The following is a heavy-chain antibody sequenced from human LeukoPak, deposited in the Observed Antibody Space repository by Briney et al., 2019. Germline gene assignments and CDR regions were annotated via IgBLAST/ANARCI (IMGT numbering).Heavy chain of an antibody. CDR2: IWYDGSNK. D-gene: IGHD2-15*01. J-gene: IGHJ4*02. V-gene: IGHV3-33*01. CDR1: GFTFSSYG. CDR3: ARDLLGYCSGGSCYLLDY. Sequence: PGGSLRLSCAASGFTFSSYGMHWVRQAPGKWLEWVAVIWYDGSNKYYADSVKGRFTISRDNSKNTLYLQMNSLRAEDTAVYYCARDLLGYCSGGSCYLLDYWGQGTLVTVSS.